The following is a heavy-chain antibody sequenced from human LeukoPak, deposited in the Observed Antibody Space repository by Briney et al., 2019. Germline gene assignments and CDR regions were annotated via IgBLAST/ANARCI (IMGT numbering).Heavy chain of an antibody. CDR2: INPNSGGT. CDR3: SRGSISMVRGVKWFDP. Sequence: ASVKVSCKASGYTFTGYYMHWVRQAPGQGLEWMGWINPNSGGTNYAQKFQGRVTMTRDTSISTAYMELSRLRSDDTAVYYCSRGSISMVRGVKWFDPWGQGTLVTVSS. J-gene: IGHJ5*02. CDR1: GYTFTGYY. D-gene: IGHD3-10*01. V-gene: IGHV1-2*02.